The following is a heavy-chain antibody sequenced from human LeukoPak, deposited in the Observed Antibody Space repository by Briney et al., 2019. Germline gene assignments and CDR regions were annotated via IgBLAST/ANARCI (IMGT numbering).Heavy chain of an antibody. J-gene: IGHJ4*02. CDR3: ARGPWDSSGYYSFDY. V-gene: IGHV1-2*06. CDR2: INPNSGGT. CDR1: GYTFTGYY. Sequence: ASVKVSCKASGYTFTGYYMHWVRQAPGQGLEWMGRINPNSGGTNYAQKFQGRVTMTRDTSISTAYMELSRLRSDDTAVYYCARGPWDSSGYYSFDYWGQGTLVTVSS. D-gene: IGHD3-22*01.